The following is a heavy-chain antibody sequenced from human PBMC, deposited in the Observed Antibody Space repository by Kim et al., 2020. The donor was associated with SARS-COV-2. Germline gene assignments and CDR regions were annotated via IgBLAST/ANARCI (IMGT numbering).Heavy chain of an antibody. CDR2: VYTSGST. D-gene: IGHD6-19*01. J-gene: IGHJ3*02. CDR1: GGSVSNYY. Sequence: SETLSLTCAVSGGSVSNYYWSWIRQPAGKGLEWIGHVYTSGSTNYNPSLKSRVTMSVDTSKNQFSLNLSSVTAADTAVYYCARGTQQWLVLRIWGPGTMGTVSS. V-gene: IGHV4-4*07. CDR3: ARGTQQWLVLRI.